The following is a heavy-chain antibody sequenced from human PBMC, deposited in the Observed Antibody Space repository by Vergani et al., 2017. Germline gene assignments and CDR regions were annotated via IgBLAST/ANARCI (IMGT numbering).Heavy chain of an antibody. CDR1: GFTFSSYA. Sequence: EVQLLESGGGLVQPGGSLRLSCAASGFTFSSYAMSWVRQAPGKGLEWVSAISGSGGSTYYADSVKGRFTISRDNSKNTLYLQMNSLRAEDTAVYYFAKDLGGYCSGGSCYSDAFDIWGQGTMVTVSS. V-gene: IGHV3-23*01. J-gene: IGHJ3*02. CDR3: AKDLGGYCSGGSCYSDAFDI. D-gene: IGHD2-15*01. CDR2: ISGSGGST.